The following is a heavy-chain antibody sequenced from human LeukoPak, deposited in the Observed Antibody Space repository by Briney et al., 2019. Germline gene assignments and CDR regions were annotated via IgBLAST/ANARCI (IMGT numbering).Heavy chain of an antibody. CDR2: ISAYNGNT. Sequence: ASVKVSCKASGYTFTGYGISWVRQAPGQGLEWMGWISAYNGNTNYAQKLQGRVTMTTDTSTGTAYMELRGLRSDDTAVYYCARVGWLLSDFDYWGQGTLVTVSS. CDR1: GYTFTGYG. J-gene: IGHJ4*02. CDR3: ARVGWLLSDFDY. V-gene: IGHV1-18*01. D-gene: IGHD3-3*01.